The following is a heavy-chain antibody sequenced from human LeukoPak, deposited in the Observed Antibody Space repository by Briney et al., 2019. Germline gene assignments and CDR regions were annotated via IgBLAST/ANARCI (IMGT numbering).Heavy chain of an antibody. CDR1: GGSVSTSDYY. Sequence: SETLSLTCTVSGGSVSTSDYYWGWIRQSPVKGLEWIGDVFYTGKTNYNPSLRGRATISIDTSKDQFSLKLTYVTAADSAVYYCARVFDSWGQGTLVTVSS. J-gene: IGHJ4*02. CDR2: VFYTGKT. CDR3: ARVFDS. V-gene: IGHV4-39*07.